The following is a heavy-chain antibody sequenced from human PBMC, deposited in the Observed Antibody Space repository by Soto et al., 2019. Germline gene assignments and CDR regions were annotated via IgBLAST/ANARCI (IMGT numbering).Heavy chain of an antibody. D-gene: IGHD6-13*01. V-gene: IGHV3-23*01. CDR1: GFAFGSYA. J-gene: IGHJ4*02. CDR2: ISTGGYNT. CDR3: AKGSADGIPYYLDY. Sequence: EVQLLESGGGLVQPGGSLRLSCAASGFAFGSYAMSWVRQAPGKGLEWVSAISTGGYNTYYADTVKGRFTISRDNSKDTLYLQMDRLRVEDTAVYYCAKGSADGIPYYLDYWGQGSLVTVSS.